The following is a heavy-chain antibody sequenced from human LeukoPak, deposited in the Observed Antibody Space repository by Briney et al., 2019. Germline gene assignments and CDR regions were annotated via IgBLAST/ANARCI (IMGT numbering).Heavy chain of an antibody. Sequence: GGSLRLSCAASGFTFGSYGMNWVRQAPGKGLEWVSTISGGGTYYADSVKGRFTISRDNPKNTLYLQMNSLRAEDTAVYYCAKREGSSWSNFDYWGQGTLVTVSS. V-gene: IGHV3-23*01. J-gene: IGHJ4*02. CDR3: AKREGSSWSNFDY. CDR2: ISGGGT. CDR1: GFTFGSYG. D-gene: IGHD6-13*01.